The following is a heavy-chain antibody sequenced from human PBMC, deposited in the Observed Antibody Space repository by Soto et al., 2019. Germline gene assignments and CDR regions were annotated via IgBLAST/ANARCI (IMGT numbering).Heavy chain of an antibody. CDR2: VNGGSGNT. J-gene: IGHJ3*01. CDR1: GYTFTNYG. CDR3: SRGSGLNDRSDL. Sequence: QVHLVQSGDEVKSPGASVKISCKTSGYTFTNYGITWVRQATGQGLAWVGWVNGGSGNTNYAPKMKGRGSKTTDENTSTADRGLRSLTSHDTAVYYCSRGSGLNDRSDLWGQGPVVTV. D-gene: IGHD3-22*01. V-gene: IGHV1-18*01.